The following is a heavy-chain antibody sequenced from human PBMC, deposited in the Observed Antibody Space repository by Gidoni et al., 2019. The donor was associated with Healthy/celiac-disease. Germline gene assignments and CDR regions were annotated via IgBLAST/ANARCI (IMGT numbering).Heavy chain of an antibody. Sequence: QVQLVQSGAAVKKPGASVKVPCKASGYTFTSYYMHWVRQAPGQGLEWMGIINPSGGSTSYAQKFQGRVTMTRDTSTSTVYMELSSLRSEDTAVYYCARKPLRFLAVLDPWGQGTLVTVSS. CDR3: ARKPLRFLAVLDP. CDR1: GYTFTSYY. V-gene: IGHV1-46*03. J-gene: IGHJ5*02. D-gene: IGHD3-3*01. CDR2: INPSGGST.